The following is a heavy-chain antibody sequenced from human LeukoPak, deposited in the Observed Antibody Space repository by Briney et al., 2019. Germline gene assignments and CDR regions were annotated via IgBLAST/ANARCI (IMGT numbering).Heavy chain of an antibody. CDR3: ARDRRSCSSTSCLHNYYYYYGMDV. D-gene: IGHD2-2*01. V-gene: IGHV3-30*04. Sequence: GSLRLSCSASGFTFSSYPMHWVRQAPGKGLEWVAVISYDGSNKYYTDSVKGRFTISRDNSKNTLYVQVNSLRAEDTAVYYCARDRRSCSSTSCLHNYYYYYGMDVWGQGTTVTVSS. CDR1: GFTFSSYP. J-gene: IGHJ6*02. CDR2: ISYDGSNK.